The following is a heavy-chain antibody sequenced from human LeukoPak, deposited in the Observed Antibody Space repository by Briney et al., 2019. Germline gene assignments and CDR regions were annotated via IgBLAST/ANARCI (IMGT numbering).Heavy chain of an antibody. J-gene: IGHJ4*02. V-gene: IGHV4-61*08. CDR2: IYYSGST. Sequence: SETLSLTCTVSGGSISSGDYYWSWIRQPPGKGLEWIGYIYYSGSTNYNPSLKSRVTISVDTSKNQFSLKLSSVTAADTAVYYCARMTDMVRGVITLYYFDYWGQGTLVTVSS. CDR1: GGSISSGDYY. CDR3: ARMTDMVRGVITLYYFDY. D-gene: IGHD3-10*01.